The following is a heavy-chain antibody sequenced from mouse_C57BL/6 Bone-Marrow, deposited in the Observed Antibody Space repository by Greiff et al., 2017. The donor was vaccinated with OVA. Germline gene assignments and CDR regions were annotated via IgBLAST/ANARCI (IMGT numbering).Heavy chain of an antibody. D-gene: IGHD1-1*01. Sequence: DVKLVESGGGLVKPGGSLKLSCAASGFTFSDYGMHWVRQAPEKGLEWVAYISSGSSTIYYADTVKGRFTISRDNAKNTLFLQMTRLRSEDTAMYYCARPLYYYGSSYAMDYWGQGTSVTVSS. CDR3: ARPLYYYGSSYAMDY. V-gene: IGHV5-17*01. CDR1: GFTFSDYG. J-gene: IGHJ4*01. CDR2: ISSGSSTI.